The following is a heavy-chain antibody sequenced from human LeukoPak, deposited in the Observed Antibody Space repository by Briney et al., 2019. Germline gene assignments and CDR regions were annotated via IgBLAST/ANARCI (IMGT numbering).Heavy chain of an antibody. CDR3: ARQVYLKKFDY. CDR1: GGSISSSSYY. J-gene: IGHJ4*02. CDR2: IYYSGST. V-gene: IGHV4-39*01. Sequence: TSETLSLTCTVSGGSISSSSYYWGWIRQPPGKGLEWIGSIYYSGSTYYNPSLKSRVTISVDTSKNQFSLKLSSVTAADTAVYYCARQVYLKKFDYWGQGTLVTVSS.